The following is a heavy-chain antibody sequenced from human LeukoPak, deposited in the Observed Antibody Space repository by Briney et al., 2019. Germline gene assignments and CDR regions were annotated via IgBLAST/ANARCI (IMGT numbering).Heavy chain of an antibody. J-gene: IGHJ4*02. CDR2: IRYDGSNK. CDR3: AKAHRDFDY. V-gene: IGHV3-30*02. CDR1: GFTFDDYG. Sequence: GGSLRLSCAASGFTFDDYGMSWVRQAPGKGLEWVAFIRYDGSNKYYGDSVKGRFTISRDNSKNTLYLQMNSLRAEDTAVYYCAKAHRDFDYWGQGTLVTVSS.